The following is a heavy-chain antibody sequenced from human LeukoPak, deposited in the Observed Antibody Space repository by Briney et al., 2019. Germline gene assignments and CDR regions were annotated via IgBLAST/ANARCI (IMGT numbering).Heavy chain of an antibody. J-gene: IGHJ4*02. CDR3: ANIRGG. D-gene: IGHD3-16*01. CDR1: GFTFNSYW. Sequence: GGSLRLSCAASGFTFNSYWMTWVRQAPGKGLEWVANIKQDGSEKLYVDSVKGRFAISRDNAKNSLYLQMNSLRVEDTAVYYCANIRGGWGQGTLVTVSS. V-gene: IGHV3-7*03. CDR2: IKQDGSEK.